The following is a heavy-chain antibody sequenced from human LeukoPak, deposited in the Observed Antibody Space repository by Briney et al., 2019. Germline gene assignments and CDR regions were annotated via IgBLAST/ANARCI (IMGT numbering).Heavy chain of an antibody. D-gene: IGHD6-19*01. J-gene: IGHJ4*02. CDR1: GFTFSSYA. CDR2: ISGSGGGT. CDR3: ARDARQGYSSGWDYYFDY. Sequence: PGGSLRLSCAASGFTFSSYAMDWVRQAPGKGLEWVSAISGSGGGTYYADSVKGRFTISRDNSKNTLYLQMNSLRAEDTAVYYCARDARQGYSSGWDYYFDYWGQGTLVTVSS. V-gene: IGHV3-23*01.